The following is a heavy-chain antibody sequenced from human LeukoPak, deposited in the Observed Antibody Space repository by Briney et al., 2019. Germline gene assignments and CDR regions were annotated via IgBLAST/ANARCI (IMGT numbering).Heavy chain of an antibody. Sequence: PGGSLRLSCAASGFTFEDYAFHWVRHAPGKGLEWVSGISWNSRSIVYADSVKGRFTTSRDNAKNSVYLQMNSLRPEDTALYYCVKDNRRGLYYFDYWGQGTLVTVSS. CDR1: GFTFEDYA. CDR3: VKDNRRGLYYFDY. CDR2: ISWNSRSI. V-gene: IGHV3-9*01. D-gene: IGHD3-16*01. J-gene: IGHJ4*02.